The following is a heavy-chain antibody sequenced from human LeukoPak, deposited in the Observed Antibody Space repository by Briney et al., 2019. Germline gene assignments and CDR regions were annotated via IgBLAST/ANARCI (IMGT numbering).Heavy chain of an antibody. Sequence: PSETLSLTCTVSGGSISSYYWSWIRQPPGKGLEWIGYIYTSGSTNYNPSLKSRVTISVDTSKNQFSLKLSSVTAADTAVYYCARHIAAAGTGWFDPWGQGTLVTVSS. CDR2: IYTSGST. CDR3: ARHIAAAGTGWFDP. D-gene: IGHD6-13*01. J-gene: IGHJ5*02. CDR1: GGSISSYY. V-gene: IGHV4-4*09.